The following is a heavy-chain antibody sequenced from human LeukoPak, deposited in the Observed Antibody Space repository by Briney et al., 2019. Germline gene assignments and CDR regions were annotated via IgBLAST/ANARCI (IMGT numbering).Heavy chain of an antibody. D-gene: IGHD6-19*01. CDR3: AKLTNRYSSGRDY. Sequence: GGSLRLSCAASGFTFSSYGMHWVRQAPGKGLEWVAFIRYDGSNKYYADSVKGRFTISRDNSKNTLYLQMNSLRAEDTAVYYCAKLTNRYSSGRDYWGQGTLVTVSS. J-gene: IGHJ4*02. CDR1: GFTFSSYG. V-gene: IGHV3-30*02. CDR2: IRYDGSNK.